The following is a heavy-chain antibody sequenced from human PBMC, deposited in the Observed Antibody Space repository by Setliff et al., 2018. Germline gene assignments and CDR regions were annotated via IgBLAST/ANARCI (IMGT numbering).Heavy chain of an antibody. CDR2: ISGSAQTT. D-gene: IGHD3-22*01. J-gene: IGHJ3*01. CDR1: GFTFSSYA. Sequence: HPGGSLRLSCAASGFTFSSYAITWVRQAPGKGLEWVSMISGSAQTTYYADSVKGRFTISRDNAKNSLYLQMNSLRAEDTAVYYCARDRSYYYDSSGYYPLWGQGTMVTVSS. V-gene: IGHV3-48*04. CDR3: ARDRSYYYDSSGYYPL.